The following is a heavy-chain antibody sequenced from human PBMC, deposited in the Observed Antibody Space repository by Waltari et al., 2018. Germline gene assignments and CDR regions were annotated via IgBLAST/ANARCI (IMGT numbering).Heavy chain of an antibody. CDR1: GFTVSSNY. J-gene: IGHJ4*02. V-gene: IGHV3-66*02. CDR2: IYSGGSN. Sequence: EVQLVESGGGLVQPGGSLRLSCAASGFTVSSNYMSWVRQAPGKGLEWVSVIYSGGSNYYADPVKGRFTISRDNSKNPLYRQMNSLRAEDTAVYYCARSPIAVAGTGYWGQGTLVTVSS. D-gene: IGHD6-19*01. CDR3: ARSPIAVAGTGY.